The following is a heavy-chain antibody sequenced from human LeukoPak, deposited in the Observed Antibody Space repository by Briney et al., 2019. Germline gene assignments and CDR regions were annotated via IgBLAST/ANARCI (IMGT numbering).Heavy chain of an antibody. J-gene: IGHJ3*02. CDR1: GDSFSSNSAA. CDR3: ASKGYSSGWSRDAFDI. Sequence: SQTLSLTCALSGDSFSSNSAAWNWIRQSPSRGLEWLGRTYYRSKWYNDYAVSVKSRITINPDTSKNQFSLQLNSVTPEDTAVYYCASKGYSSGWSRDAFDIWGQGTMVTVSS. V-gene: IGHV6-1*01. D-gene: IGHD6-19*01. CDR2: TYYRSKWYN.